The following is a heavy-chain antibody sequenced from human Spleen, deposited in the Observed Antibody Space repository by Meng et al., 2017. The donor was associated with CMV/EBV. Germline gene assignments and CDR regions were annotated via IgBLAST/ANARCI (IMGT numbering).Heavy chain of an antibody. J-gene: IGHJ6*02. CDR1: GGTFRRYD. V-gene: IGHV1-69*05. Sequence: KISCKASGGTFRRYDISWVRQAPGQGLEWMGGIIPIFGAANYTQKFQGRVTITTDESTSTVYMDLSSLRSEDTAVYYCARVRIAARPGVRAGMDVWGQGTTVTVSS. CDR3: ARVRIAARPGVRAGMDV. D-gene: IGHD6-6*01. CDR2: IIPIFGAA.